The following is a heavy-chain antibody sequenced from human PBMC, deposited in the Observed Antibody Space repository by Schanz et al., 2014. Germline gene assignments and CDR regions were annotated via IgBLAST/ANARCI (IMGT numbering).Heavy chain of an antibody. Sequence: QVQLQESGPGLVKPSQTLSLTCIVSGGSISSGTYYWSWLRQPAGKGLEWIGRIYTSGSTNYNPSLKSRVAISLDPPKSQFSLRLRSVTAADTAVYYCAREPLSGYNWFDPWGQGSLVTVSS. CDR1: GGSISSGTYY. J-gene: IGHJ5*02. V-gene: IGHV4-61*02. CDR2: IYTSGST. D-gene: IGHD6-25*01. CDR3: AREPLSGYNWFDP.